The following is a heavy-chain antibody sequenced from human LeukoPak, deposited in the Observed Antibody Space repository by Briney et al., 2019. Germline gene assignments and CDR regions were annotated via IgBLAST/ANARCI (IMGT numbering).Heavy chain of an antibody. V-gene: IGHV4-39*07. Sequence: KSSETLSLTCTVSGASISNSRDYWGWIRQPPGKGLEWIGSIFFSGSTYYNPSLKSRAAISVDSSKNQFSLKLSSVTAADTAVYYCAREGSMALMDYYYYMDVWGKGTTVTVSS. J-gene: IGHJ6*03. CDR3: AREGSMALMDYYYYMDV. CDR2: IFFSGST. CDR1: GASISNSRDY. D-gene: IGHD2/OR15-2a*01.